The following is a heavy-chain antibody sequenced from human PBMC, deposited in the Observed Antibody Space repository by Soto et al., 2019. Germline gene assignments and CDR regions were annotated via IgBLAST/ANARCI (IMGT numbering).Heavy chain of an antibody. D-gene: IGHD3-3*01. CDR2: ISAYNGNT. CDR3: ARDITIFGVGANYYNYGMDV. Sequence: GASVKVSCKASGYTFTSYGISWVRQAPGQGLEWMGWISAYNGNTNYAQKLQGRVTMTTDTSTSTAYMELRSLRSDDTAVYYCARDITIFGVGANYYNYGMDVWGQGTTVTVS. CDR1: GYTFTSYG. V-gene: IGHV1-18*01. J-gene: IGHJ6*02.